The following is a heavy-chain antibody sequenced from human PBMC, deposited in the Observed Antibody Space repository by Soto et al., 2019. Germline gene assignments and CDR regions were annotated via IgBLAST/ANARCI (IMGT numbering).Heavy chain of an antibody. D-gene: IGHD4-17*01. CDR2: INSDGSST. Sequence: GGSLRLSCAASGFTFSSYWMHWVRQAPGKGLVWVSRINSDGSSTSYADSVKGRFTISRDNAKNTLYLQMHSLRAEDTVVYYCARATVTTDGYFDYWGQGTLVTVTS. V-gene: IGHV3-74*01. CDR3: ARATVTTDGYFDY. J-gene: IGHJ4*02. CDR1: GFTFSSYW.